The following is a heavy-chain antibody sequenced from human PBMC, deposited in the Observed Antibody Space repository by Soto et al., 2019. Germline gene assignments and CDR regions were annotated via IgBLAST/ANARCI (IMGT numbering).Heavy chain of an antibody. D-gene: IGHD1-26*01. V-gene: IGHV3-23*01. Sequence: EVQLLQSGGGLVQPGGSLRLSCAASGFTFSTYAMAWVRQAPGKGLEWVSTVSGGGDHTYYADSVKGRSTISRDASKNTLYLQVDSLRVEDTAVYYCAKSGFADLEYWGQGALVTVSS. CDR1: GFTFSTYA. CDR2: VSGGGDHT. J-gene: IGHJ1*01. CDR3: AKSGFADLEY.